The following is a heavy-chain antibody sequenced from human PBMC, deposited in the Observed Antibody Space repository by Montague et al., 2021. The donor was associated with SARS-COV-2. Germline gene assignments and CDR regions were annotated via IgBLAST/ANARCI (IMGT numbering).Heavy chain of an antibody. D-gene: IGHD3-10*01. V-gene: IGHV4-38-2*01. CDR3: ARWYYGSGSYPH. J-gene: IGHJ4*02. CDR2: IYHSGGT. CDR1: GYSISSGYY. Sequence: SETLSLTCSVSGYSISSGYYWGWIRQPPGKGLEWIGNIYHSGGTXXSSSLKSRVTVSVDTSKNQFSLRLSSVTAADTAVYYCARWYYGSGSYPHWGQGTLVTVSS.